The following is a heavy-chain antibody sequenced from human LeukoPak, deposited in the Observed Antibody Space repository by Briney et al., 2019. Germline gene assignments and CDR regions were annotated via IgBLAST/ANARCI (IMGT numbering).Heavy chain of an antibody. CDR2: INHSGST. Sequence: PSETLSLTCAVYGESFSGYYWSWIRQPPGKGLEWIGEINHSGSTYYNPSLKSRVTISVDTSKNQFSLKLSSVTAADTAVYYCARVFHDYFSLWGQGTLVTVSS. V-gene: IGHV4-34*01. J-gene: IGHJ4*02. CDR3: ARVFHDYFSL. D-gene: IGHD2/OR15-2a*01. CDR1: GESFSGYY.